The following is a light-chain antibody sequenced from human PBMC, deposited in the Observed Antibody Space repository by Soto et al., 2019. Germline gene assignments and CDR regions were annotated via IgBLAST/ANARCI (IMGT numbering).Light chain of an antibody. Sequence: DIVLTQSPATLSLSPGERATLSCRASQSVSNYLAWYQQKPGQAPRLLIYGASYRATGIPARFSGGGSGTDFTLTISRLEPEDFAVYYCQQYGSSLRTFGQGTKV. J-gene: IGKJ1*01. CDR3: QQYGSSLRT. CDR2: GAS. CDR1: QSVSNY. V-gene: IGKV3-20*01.